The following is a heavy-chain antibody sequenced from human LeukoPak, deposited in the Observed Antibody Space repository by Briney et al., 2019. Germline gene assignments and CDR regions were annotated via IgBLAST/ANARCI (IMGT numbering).Heavy chain of an antibody. Sequence: SETLSLTCAVYGGSFSGYYWSWIRQPPGKGLEWIGYIYYSGSTNHNPSLKSRVTISVDTSKNQFSLKLSSVTAADTAVYYCARHSAAGRSVLDYWGQGTLVTVSS. V-gene: IGHV4-59*08. D-gene: IGHD6-13*01. J-gene: IGHJ4*02. CDR3: ARHSAAGRSVLDY. CDR2: IYYSGST. CDR1: GGSFSGYY.